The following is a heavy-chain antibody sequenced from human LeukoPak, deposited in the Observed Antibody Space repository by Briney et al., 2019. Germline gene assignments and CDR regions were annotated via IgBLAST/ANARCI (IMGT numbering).Heavy chain of an antibody. CDR2: IYYSGST. CDR3: ARGRGYGTFGSGSYYYFDY. V-gene: IGHV4-31*03. J-gene: IGHJ4*02. CDR1: GGSISSGGYY. D-gene: IGHD3-10*01. Sequence: SQTLSLTCTVSGGSISSGGYYWTWIRQHPGKGLEWIGYIYYSGSTHYNPSLKSRVTISLDTSKNQFPLRLSSVTSADTAVYYCARGRGYGTFGSGSYYYFDYWGQGTLVTVSS.